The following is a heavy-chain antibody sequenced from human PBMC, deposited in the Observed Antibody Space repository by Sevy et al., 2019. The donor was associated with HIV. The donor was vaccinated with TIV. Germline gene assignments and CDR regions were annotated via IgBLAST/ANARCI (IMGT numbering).Heavy chain of an antibody. Sequence: GGSLRLSCAASGFTFRDYYMSWIRQAPGKGLERLSYMSSSGSTMYYADSVKGRFTISRDNAKKSLYLQMNSLRVEDTAVYYCARDLALELGENGMDVWGQGTTVTVSS. CDR3: ARDLALELGENGMDV. CDR2: MSSSGSTM. V-gene: IGHV3-11*01. D-gene: IGHD1-7*01. CDR1: GFTFRDYY. J-gene: IGHJ6*02.